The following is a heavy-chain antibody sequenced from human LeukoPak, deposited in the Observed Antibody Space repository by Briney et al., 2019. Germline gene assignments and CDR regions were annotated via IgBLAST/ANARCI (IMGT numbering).Heavy chain of an antibody. D-gene: IGHD2-15*01. Sequence: SETLSLTCTVSGGSISSYYWSWIQHPPGKGLAWIGYIYYSGCPNYNPSLKSRVTISVETSKNQSSLKLGSVNAATTAVYYRARHVSGDDVLDIWRQGTRVSVSS. CDR1: GGSISSYY. CDR3: ARHVSGDDVLDI. CDR2: IYYSGCP. J-gene: IGHJ3*02. V-gene: IGHV4-59*08.